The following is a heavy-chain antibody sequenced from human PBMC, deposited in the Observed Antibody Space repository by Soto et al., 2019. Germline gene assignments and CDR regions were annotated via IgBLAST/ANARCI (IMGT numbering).Heavy chain of an antibody. V-gene: IGHV3-23*01. CDR1: GFTFSSYA. J-gene: IGHJ6*02. Sequence: GGSLRLSCAASGFTFSSYAMSWVRQAPGKGLEWVSAISGSGGSTYYADSVKGRFTISRDNSKNTLYLQMNSLRAEDTAVYYCAKDGGALRFLEWLRSRDYYYYGMDVWGQGTTVTVSS. D-gene: IGHD3-3*01. CDR3: AKDGGALRFLEWLRSRDYYYYGMDV. CDR2: ISGSGGST.